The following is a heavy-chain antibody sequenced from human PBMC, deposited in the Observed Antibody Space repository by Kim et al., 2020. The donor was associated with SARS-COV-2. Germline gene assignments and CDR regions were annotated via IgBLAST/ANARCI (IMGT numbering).Heavy chain of an antibody. J-gene: IGHJ6*02. CDR1: VSTFTSYY. D-gene: IGHD2-2*01. CDR3: ARDRILVVPAASNYYYYYGMDV. CDR2: INPSGGST. Sequence: SVKVSCKASVSTFTSYYMHWVRQAPGQGLEWMGIINPSGGSTSYAQKFQGRVTMTRDTSTSTVYMELSSLRSEDTAVYYCARDRILVVPAASNYYYYYGMDVCGQGTTVTVSS. V-gene: IGHV1-46*01.